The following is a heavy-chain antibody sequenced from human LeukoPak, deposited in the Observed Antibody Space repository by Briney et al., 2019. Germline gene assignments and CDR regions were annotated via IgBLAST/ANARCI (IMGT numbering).Heavy chain of an antibody. V-gene: IGHV3-11*01. CDR1: GFTFSDYY. J-gene: IGHJ4*02. CDR3: ARDQKRSYYGSGSPAGDY. Sequence: GGSLRLSCAASGFTFSDYYMSWIRQAPGKGLEWVSYISSSGSTIYYADSVKGRFTISRDNAKNSLYLQMNSLRAEDTAVYYCARDQKRSYYGSGSPAGDYWGQGTLVTVSS. D-gene: IGHD3-10*01. CDR2: ISSSGSTI.